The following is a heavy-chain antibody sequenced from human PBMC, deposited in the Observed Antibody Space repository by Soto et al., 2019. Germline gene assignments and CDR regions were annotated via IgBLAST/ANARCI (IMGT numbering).Heavy chain of an antibody. CDR2: ISGSGGST. V-gene: IGHV3-23*01. CDR1: GFTFSSYA. J-gene: IGHJ6*02. CDR3: AKDNRGAAALGYYYYGMDV. D-gene: IGHD6-13*01. Sequence: PGGSLRLFCAASGFTFSSYAMSWVRQAPGKGLEWVSAISGSGGSTYYADSVKGRFTISRDNSKNTLYLQMNSLRAEDTAVYYCAKDNRGAAALGYYYYGMDVWGQGTTVTVSS.